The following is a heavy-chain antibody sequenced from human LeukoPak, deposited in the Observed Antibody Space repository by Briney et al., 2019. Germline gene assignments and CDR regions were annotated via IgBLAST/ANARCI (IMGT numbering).Heavy chain of an antibody. Sequence: GGSLRLSCTASGFTFTSHPMHWVRQAPGKGLEYVSSITANGGSTYYGNSVRGGFTISRDNSKKTLYLQMGSLRADDMAVYYCARELYSLNPHDGFDIWGQGTMVTVSS. V-gene: IGHV3-64*01. J-gene: IGHJ3*02. CDR3: ARELYSLNPHDGFDI. CDR2: ITANGGST. D-gene: IGHD1-26*01. CDR1: GFTFTSHP.